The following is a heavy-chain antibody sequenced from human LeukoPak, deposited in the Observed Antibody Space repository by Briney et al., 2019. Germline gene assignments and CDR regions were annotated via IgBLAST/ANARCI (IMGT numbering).Heavy chain of an antibody. J-gene: IGHJ5*02. CDR1: GGFFSGYY. V-gene: IGHV4-34*01. D-gene: IGHD3-3*01. CDR3: ARHSYDFWSGYRNWFDP. Sequence: SETLSLTCAVYGGFFSGYYWSWIRQPPGKGLEWIGEINHSGSTNYNPSLKSRVTISVDTSKNQFSLKLGSVTAADTAVYYCARHSYDFWSGYRNWFDPWGQGTLVTVSS. CDR2: INHSGST.